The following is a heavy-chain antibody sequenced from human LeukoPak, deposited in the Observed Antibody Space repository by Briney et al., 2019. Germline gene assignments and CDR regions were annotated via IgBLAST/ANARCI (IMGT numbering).Heavy chain of an antibody. J-gene: IGHJ6*02. D-gene: IGHD2-2*01. V-gene: IGHV5-10-1*01. CDR2: IDPSDSYT. CDR3: ATKAVVVPAATHYYYYYGMDV. Sequence: RGASLRISCKGSGYRFTSYWISWVRQMPGKGLEWMGRIDPSDSYTNYSPSFQGHVTISADKSISTAYLQWSSLKASDTAMYYCATKAVVVPAATHYYYYYGMDVWGQGTTVTVSS. CDR1: GYRFTSYW.